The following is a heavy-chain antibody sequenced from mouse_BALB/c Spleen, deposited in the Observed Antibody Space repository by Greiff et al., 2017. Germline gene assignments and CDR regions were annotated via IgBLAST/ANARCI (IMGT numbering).Heavy chain of an antibody. J-gene: IGHJ3*01. CDR2: ISDGGSYT. CDR3: ARDPRLTGTGGRFAY. V-gene: IGHV5-4*02. CDR1: GFTFSDYY. D-gene: IGHD4-1*01. Sequence: EVQLVESGGGLVNPGGSLKLSCAASGFTFSDYYMYWVRQTPEKRLEWVATISDGGSYTYYPDSVKGRFTISRDNAKNNLYLQMSSLKSEDTAMYYCARDPRLTGTGGRFAYWGQGTLVTVSA.